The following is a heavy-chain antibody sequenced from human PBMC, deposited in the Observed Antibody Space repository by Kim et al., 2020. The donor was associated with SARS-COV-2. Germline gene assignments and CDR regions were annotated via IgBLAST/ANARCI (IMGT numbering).Heavy chain of an antibody. D-gene: IGHD3-3*01. CDR3: AKGVNDFWSGLHY. V-gene: IGHV3-23*01. Sequence: YAASVKGRFTISRDNSKNTLYLQMNSLRAEDTAVYYCAKGVNDFWSGLHYWGQGTLVTVSS. J-gene: IGHJ4*02.